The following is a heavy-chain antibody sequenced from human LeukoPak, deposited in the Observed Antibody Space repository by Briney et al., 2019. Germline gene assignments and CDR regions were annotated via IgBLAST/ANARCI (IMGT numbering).Heavy chain of an antibody. Sequence: GGSLRLSCAASGFTSSSYSMNWVRQAPGKGLEWVSFISSSSTYIYYADSLKGRFTISRDNAKNSLYLQMNNLRAEDTAVYYCARDGVAELMSALDYWGQGILVTVSS. J-gene: IGHJ4*02. V-gene: IGHV3-21*06. CDR1: GFTSSSYS. D-gene: IGHD1-26*01. CDR3: ARDGVAELMSALDY. CDR2: ISSSSTYI.